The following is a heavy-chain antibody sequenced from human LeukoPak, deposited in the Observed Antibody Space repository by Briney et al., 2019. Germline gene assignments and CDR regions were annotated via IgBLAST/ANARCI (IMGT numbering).Heavy chain of an antibody. J-gene: IGHJ4*02. CDR2: INPNSGGT. CDR3: ARIKWYYYDSSGLFDY. D-gene: IGHD3-22*01. Sequence: GASVKVSCKASGYTFTGYYMHWVRQAPGQGLEWMGRINPNSGGTNYAQKFQGRVTMTRDTSISTAYMELSRLRSDDTAAYYCARIKWYYYDSSGLFDYWGQGTLVTVSS. V-gene: IGHV1-2*06. CDR1: GYTFTGYY.